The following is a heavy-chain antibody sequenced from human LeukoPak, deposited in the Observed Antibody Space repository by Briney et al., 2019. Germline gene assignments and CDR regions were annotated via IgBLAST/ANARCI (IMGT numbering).Heavy chain of an antibody. Sequence: GGSLRLSCAASGFTFSSYAMSWVRQAPGKGLEWVSAISGSGGSTYYADSVKGRFTIPRDNSKNTLYLQMNSLRAEDTAVYYCAKAPRRAVAGTDYWGQGTLVTVSS. CDR2: ISGSGGST. CDR3: AKAPRRAVAGTDY. V-gene: IGHV3-23*01. J-gene: IGHJ4*02. D-gene: IGHD6-19*01. CDR1: GFTFSSYA.